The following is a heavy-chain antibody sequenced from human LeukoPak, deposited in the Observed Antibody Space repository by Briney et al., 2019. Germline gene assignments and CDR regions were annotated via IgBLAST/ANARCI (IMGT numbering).Heavy chain of an antibody. D-gene: IGHD6-19*01. CDR2: INPNSGGT. CDR1: GYTFTGYY. CDR3: AREWVAVAGHGFDY. V-gene: IGHV1-2*02. Sequence: ASVKVSCKDSGYTFTGYYMHWVRQAPGQGLGWMGWINPNSGGTNYTQKFQGRVTMTRDTSISTAYMELSRLRSDDTAVYYCAREWVAVAGHGFDYWGQGTLVTVSS. J-gene: IGHJ4*02.